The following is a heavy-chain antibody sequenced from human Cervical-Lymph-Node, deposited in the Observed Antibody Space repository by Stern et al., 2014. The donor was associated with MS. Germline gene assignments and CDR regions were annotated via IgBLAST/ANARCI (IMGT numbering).Heavy chain of an antibody. CDR3: AVTTVTPTDYYGMDV. V-gene: IGHV1-69*01. CDR2: IIPIFVTA. J-gene: IGHJ6*02. CDR1: GGTFSSYA. Sequence: VHLVESGAELKKPGSSVKVSCKASGGTFSSYALSWVRQAPGQGLEWMGGIIPIFVTANYAQKFQGRVTITADESTSTAYMELSSLRSEDTAVYYCAVTTVTPTDYYGMDVWGQGTTVTVSS. D-gene: IGHD4-17*01.